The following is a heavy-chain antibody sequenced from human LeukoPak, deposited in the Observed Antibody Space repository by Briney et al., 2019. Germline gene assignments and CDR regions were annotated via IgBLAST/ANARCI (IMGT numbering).Heavy chain of an antibody. V-gene: IGHV3-7*03. CDR2: IKQNGSEK. CDR3: AREDHVWFGEQYYYYGMDV. J-gene: IGHJ6*02. CDR1: GFTFSSYW. D-gene: IGHD3-10*01. Sequence: GGSLRLSCAASGFTFSSYWMSWVRQAPGKGLEWVANIKQNGSEKYYVDSVKGRFTISRDNAKNSLYLQMNSLRAEDTAVYYCAREDHVWFGEQYYYYGMDVWGQGTTVTVSS.